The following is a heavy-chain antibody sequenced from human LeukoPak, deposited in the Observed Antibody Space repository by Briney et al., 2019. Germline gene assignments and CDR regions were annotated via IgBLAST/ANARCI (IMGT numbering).Heavy chain of an antibody. D-gene: IGHD3-3*01. J-gene: IGHJ4*02. CDR3: ARDGSAIFGVGHDY. Sequence: PGGPLRLSCAASGFTFSSYSMNWVRQAPGKGLEWVSSISSSSSYIYYADSVKGRFTISRDNAKNSLYLQMNSLRAEDTAVYYCARDGSAIFGVGHDYWGQGTLVTVSS. CDR2: ISSSSSYI. CDR1: GFTFSSYS. V-gene: IGHV3-21*01.